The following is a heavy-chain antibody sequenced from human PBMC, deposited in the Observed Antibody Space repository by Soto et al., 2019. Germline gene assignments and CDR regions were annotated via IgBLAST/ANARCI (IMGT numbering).Heavy chain of an antibody. CDR3: ARGYYDILTGSVFDY. V-gene: IGHV5-10-1*01. CDR1: GYSFTSYW. Sequence: GESLKISCKGSGYSFTSYWISWVRQMPGKGLEWMGRIDPSDSYTNYSPSFQGHVTISADKSISTAYLQWSSLKASDTAMCYCARGYYDILTGSVFDYWGQGTLVTVSS. D-gene: IGHD3-9*01. CDR2: IDPSDSYT. J-gene: IGHJ4*02.